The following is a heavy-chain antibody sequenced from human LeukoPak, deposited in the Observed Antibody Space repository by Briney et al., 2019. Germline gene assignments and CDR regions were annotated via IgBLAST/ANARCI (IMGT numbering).Heavy chain of an antibody. Sequence: SETLSLTCAVYGGSFSGYYWSWIRQPPGKGLEWIGEINHSGSTNYNPSLKSRVTMSEDTSKNQFSLKLSSVTAADTAVYYCARGKGSGWYNYGHNWFDPWGQGTLVTVSS. CDR2: INHSGST. J-gene: IGHJ5*02. V-gene: IGHV4-34*01. CDR3: ARGKGSGWYNYGHNWFDP. CDR1: GGSFSGYY. D-gene: IGHD6-19*01.